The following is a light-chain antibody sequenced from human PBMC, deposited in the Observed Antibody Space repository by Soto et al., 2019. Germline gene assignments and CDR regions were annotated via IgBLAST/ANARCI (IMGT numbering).Light chain of an antibody. CDR2: GAS. CDR3: QQYGRSPPFA. CDR1: QSVSSNY. J-gene: IGKJ2*01. Sequence: EIVLTQSPGTLSLSPGERATLSCRASQSVSSNYIAWYQQNPGQAPRLLIYGASTRATGIPDRFSGSGSGTDFTLTMSRLEPEDFAVYFCQQYGRSPPFAFGQGTKVEIK. V-gene: IGKV3-20*01.